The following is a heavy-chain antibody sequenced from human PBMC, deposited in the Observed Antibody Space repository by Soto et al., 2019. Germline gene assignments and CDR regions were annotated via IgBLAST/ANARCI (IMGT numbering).Heavy chain of an antibody. CDR1: GITFSNYE. CDR2: ISSNGDST. Sequence: EVQLVESGGGLVQPGGSLRLSCSASGITFSNYEMHWVRQAPGKGLEYVSAISSNGDSTYYADSVKGRFTISRDNSKNTLYLQMSSLRAEDTAVYYCVKDRSRGPLSTAIDYWGQGTLVTVSS. D-gene: IGHD2-21*02. J-gene: IGHJ4*02. CDR3: VKDRSRGPLSTAIDY. V-gene: IGHV3-64D*06.